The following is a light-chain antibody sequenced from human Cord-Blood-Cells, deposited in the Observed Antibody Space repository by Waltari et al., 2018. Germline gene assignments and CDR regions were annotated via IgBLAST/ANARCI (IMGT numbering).Light chain of an antibody. J-gene: IGKJ1*01. Sequence: DIQMTQSPSTLSASLGDRVTITCRASQSISSWLAWYQQKPGKAPKLLIYKASSLESGVPSRFSGSGSGTEFPLTISSLQPDDFATYYCQQYNSLWTFGQGTKVEIK. V-gene: IGKV1-5*03. CDR2: KAS. CDR1: QSISSW. CDR3: QQYNSLWT.